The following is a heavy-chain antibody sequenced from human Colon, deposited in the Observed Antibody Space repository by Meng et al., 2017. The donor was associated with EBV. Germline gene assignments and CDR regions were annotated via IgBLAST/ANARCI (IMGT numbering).Heavy chain of an antibody. J-gene: IGHJ4*02. Sequence: QVRLQVSGPGLVKPSQTLPLTCTVAGGSINSGDYYWSWIRQPPGKGLEWIGYIYYTGSTYYNPSLKSRVTISMDTSKNQFSLRLSSVTAADTAVYYCARNYYFDYWGQGTLVTVSS. CDR3: ARNYYFDY. V-gene: IGHV4-30-4*01. CDR1: GGSINSGDYY. CDR2: IYYTGST.